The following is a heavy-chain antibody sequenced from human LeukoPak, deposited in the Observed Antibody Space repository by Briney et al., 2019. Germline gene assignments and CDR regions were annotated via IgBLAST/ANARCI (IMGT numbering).Heavy chain of an antibody. CDR2: IYHSGST. CDR1: GYSISSGYY. D-gene: IGHD2-2*01. CDR3: ARFPRSIMPKFDY. J-gene: IGHJ4*02. V-gene: IGHV4-38-2*02. Sequence: PLETLSLTCTVSGYSISSGYYWGWIRQPPGKGLEWIGSIYHSGSTYYNPSLKSRVAISVDTSKNQFSLKLSSVTAADTAVYYCARFPRSIMPKFDYWGQGTLVTVSS.